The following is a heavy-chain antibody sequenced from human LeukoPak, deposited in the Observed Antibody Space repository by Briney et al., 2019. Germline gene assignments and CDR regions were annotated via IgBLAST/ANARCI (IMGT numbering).Heavy chain of an antibody. Sequence: SETLSLTCTVSGGSISSYYWGWIRRPPGKGLEWIGSIYYSGSTYYNPSLKSRVTISVDTSKNQFSLKLSSVTAADTAVYYCARGGELTVTTFDYWGQGTLVTVSS. CDR1: GGSISSYY. CDR3: ARGGELTVTTFDY. D-gene: IGHD4-17*01. V-gene: IGHV4-39*01. CDR2: IYYSGST. J-gene: IGHJ4*02.